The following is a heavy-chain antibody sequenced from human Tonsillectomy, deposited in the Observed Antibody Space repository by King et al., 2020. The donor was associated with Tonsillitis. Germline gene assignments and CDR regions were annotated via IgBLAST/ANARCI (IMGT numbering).Heavy chain of an antibody. V-gene: IGHV5-10-1*01. CDR2: IDPSDSDS. J-gene: IGHJ4*02. CDR3: ARVYYYDFLAGYSYSFDS. Sequence: QLVQSGAEVKKPGESLRISCKAPGYDFRSYWIIWVRQVPGKGMEWIGRIDPSDSDSRHSPSFLGHVTISVDKSVTTAYLQWNSLRASDTALYYCARVYYYDFLAGYSYSFDSWGQGTQVSVSS. D-gene: IGHD3-9*01. CDR1: GYDFRSYW.